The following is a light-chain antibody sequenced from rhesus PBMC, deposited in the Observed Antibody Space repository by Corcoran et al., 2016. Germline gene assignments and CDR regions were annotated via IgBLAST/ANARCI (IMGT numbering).Light chain of an antibody. V-gene: IGKV1-33*02. J-gene: IGKJ4*01. CDR2: AAS. CDR1: QGISNW. CDR3: QQHNSNPPT. Sequence: DIQMTQSPSSLSASVGDRVTITCQASQGISNWLAWYQQKPGKAPKLLIYAASSLQSGVPSRVSGSGSGTEFTLTISSLQPEDFATYYCQQHNSNPPTFGGGTKVEIK.